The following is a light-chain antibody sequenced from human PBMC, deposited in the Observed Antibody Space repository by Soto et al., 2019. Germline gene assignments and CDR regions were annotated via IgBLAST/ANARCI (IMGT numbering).Light chain of an antibody. Sequence: EIVLTQSPGTLSLSPGERATLSCRASQSIISSYLVWYQQKPGQDPSLLIYGASSRATGIPDRFSGGGSGTDFSLTISRLETEDVEVYYWQQYGLSPFPFGQGTKLEIK. CDR1: QSIISSY. V-gene: IGKV3-20*01. CDR2: GAS. CDR3: QQYGLSPFP. J-gene: IGKJ2*01.